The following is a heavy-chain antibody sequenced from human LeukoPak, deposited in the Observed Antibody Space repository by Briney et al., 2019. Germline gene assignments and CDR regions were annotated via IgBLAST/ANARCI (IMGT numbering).Heavy chain of an antibody. V-gene: IGHV4-59*01. CDR3: AREPIL. CDR1: GFTFSSAW. CDR2: IYYSGST. Sequence: NTGGSLRLSCAASGFTFSSAWMSWIRQPPGKGLEWIGYIYYSGSTNYNPSLKSRVTISVDTSKNQFSLKLSSVTAADTAVYYCAREPILWGQGTLVTVSS. J-gene: IGHJ4*02.